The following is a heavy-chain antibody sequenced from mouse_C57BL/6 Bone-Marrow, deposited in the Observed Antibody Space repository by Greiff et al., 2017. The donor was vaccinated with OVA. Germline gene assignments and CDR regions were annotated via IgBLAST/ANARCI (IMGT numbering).Heavy chain of an antibody. CDR3: TRGWLLMGYAMDY. D-gene: IGHD2-3*01. CDR2: IRNKANNHAT. V-gene: IGHV6-6*01. CDR1: GFTFSDAW. J-gene: IGHJ4*01. Sequence: EVKVEESGGGLVQPGGSMKLSCAASGFTFSDAWMDWVRQSPEKGLEWVAEIRNKANNHATYYAESVKGRFTISRDDSKSSVYLQMNSLRAEDTGIYYCTRGWLLMGYAMDYWGQGTSVTVSS.